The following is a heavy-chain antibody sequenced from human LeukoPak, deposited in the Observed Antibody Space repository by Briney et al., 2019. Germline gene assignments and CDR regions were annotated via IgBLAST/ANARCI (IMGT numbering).Heavy chain of an antibody. CDR1: GYTLTELS. V-gene: IGHV1-24*01. D-gene: IGHD4-23*01. CDR2: FDPEDGET. J-gene: IGHJ4*02. Sequence: ASVKVSCKVSGYTLTELSMHWVRQAPGKGLEWMGGFDPEDGETIYAQKFQGRVTMTEDTSTDTAYMELSSLRSEDTAVYYCATYGNYGGNSGRLGYWGQGTPVTVSS. CDR3: ATYGNYGGNSGRLGY.